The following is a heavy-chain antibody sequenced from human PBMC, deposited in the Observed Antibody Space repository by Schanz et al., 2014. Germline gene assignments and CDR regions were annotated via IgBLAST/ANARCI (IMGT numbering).Heavy chain of an antibody. J-gene: IGHJ6*03. V-gene: IGHV3-23*01. CDR3: AKGPYYYYYMDV. CDR2: INTGVNT. Sequence: EVQLLESGGGLVQPGGSLRLSCAASGFTFSSYAMTWVRQAPGKGLEWVSAINTGVNTYYADSVRGRFTISGDSSKYTVYLQMNSLRADDTAVYYCAKGPYYYYYMDVWGNGTTVTVSS. CDR1: GFTFSSYA.